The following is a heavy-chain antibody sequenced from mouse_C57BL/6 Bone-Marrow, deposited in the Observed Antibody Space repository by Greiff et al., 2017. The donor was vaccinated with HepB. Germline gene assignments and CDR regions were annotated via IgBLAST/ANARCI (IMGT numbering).Heavy chain of an antibody. CDR2: IYPGSGST. D-gene: IGHD1-1*01. CDR1: GYTFTSYW. V-gene: IGHV1-55*01. Sequence: QVHVKQPGAELVKPGASVKMSCKASGYTFTSYWITWVKQRPGQGLEWIGDIYPGSGSTNYNEKFKSKATLTVDTSSSTAYMQLSSLTSEDSAVYYCARESLITTVVARGGYWGQGTTLTVSS. CDR3: ARESLITTVVARGGY. J-gene: IGHJ2*01.